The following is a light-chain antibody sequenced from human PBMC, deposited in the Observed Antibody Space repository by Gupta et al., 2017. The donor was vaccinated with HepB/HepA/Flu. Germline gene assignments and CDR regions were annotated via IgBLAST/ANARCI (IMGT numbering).Light chain of an antibody. CDR1: RSLVHSDGNTH. V-gene: IGKV2-30*02. Sequence: DVVMTQSPVSLPVLFGQTASISCRSSRSLVHSDGNTHLNWFQQRPGQSPRRLIYMFSKRDSGVPDRFSGSWSGTDFTLKISRVDAEDVGVYYCMQGTHWPRTFGQGTTVEIK. CDR3: MQGTHWPRT. CDR2: MFS. J-gene: IGKJ1*01.